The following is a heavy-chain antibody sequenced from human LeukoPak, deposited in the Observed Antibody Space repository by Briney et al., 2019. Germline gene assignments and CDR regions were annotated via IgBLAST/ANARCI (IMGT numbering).Heavy chain of an antibody. Sequence: SETLSLTCTVSGGSISSYYWSWIRQPPGKGLEWIGYIYYSGSINYNPSLKSRVTISVDTSKNQLSLKLSSVTAADTAVYYCARDQGWFDPWGQGTLVTVSS. J-gene: IGHJ5*02. V-gene: IGHV4-59*01. CDR3: ARDQGWFDP. CDR2: IYYSGSI. CDR1: GGSISSYY.